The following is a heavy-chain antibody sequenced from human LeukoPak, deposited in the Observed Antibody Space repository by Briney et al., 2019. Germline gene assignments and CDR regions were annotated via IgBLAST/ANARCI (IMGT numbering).Heavy chain of an antibody. J-gene: IGHJ5*02. D-gene: IGHD3-3*01. Sequence: SETLSLTCTVSGGSISSYYWSWVRQPPGKGLEWIGYIYYSGSTNYNPSLKSRATISVDTSKNQFSLKLSSVTAADTAVYYCARSDYDFWSGSNWFDPWGQGTLVTVSS. V-gene: IGHV4-59*01. CDR3: ARSDYDFWSGSNWFDP. CDR2: IYYSGST. CDR1: GGSISSYY.